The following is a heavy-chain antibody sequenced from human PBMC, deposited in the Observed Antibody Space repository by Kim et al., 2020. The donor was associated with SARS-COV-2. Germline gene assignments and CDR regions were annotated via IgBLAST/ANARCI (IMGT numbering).Heavy chain of an antibody. CDR2: T. J-gene: IGHJ4*02. V-gene: IGHV3-64D*09. Sequence: TNYADSVKGRFTISRDNSKNTLYLQMNSLRAEDTAVYYCVKRGPSGSYDYWGQGTLVTVSS. D-gene: IGHD1-26*01. CDR3: VKRGPSGSYDY.